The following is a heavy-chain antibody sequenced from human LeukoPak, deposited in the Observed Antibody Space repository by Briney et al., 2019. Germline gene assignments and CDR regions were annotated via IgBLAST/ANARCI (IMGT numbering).Heavy chain of an antibody. D-gene: IGHD3-10*01. J-gene: IGHJ4*02. CDR2: IYHSGST. CDR3: ARGEEGEGGRYYGSGSYLFDY. V-gene: IGHV4-38-2*01. CDR1: GYSISSGYY. Sequence: SETLSLTCAVSGYSISSGYYWGWIRQPPGKGLEWIGSIYHSGSTYYNPSLKSRVTISVDTSKNQFSLKLSSVTAADTAVYYCARGEEGEGGRYYGSGSYLFDYWGQGTLVTVSS.